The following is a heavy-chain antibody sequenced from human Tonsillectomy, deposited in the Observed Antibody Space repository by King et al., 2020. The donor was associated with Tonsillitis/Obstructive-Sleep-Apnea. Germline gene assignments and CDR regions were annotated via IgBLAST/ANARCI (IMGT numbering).Heavy chain of an antibody. D-gene: IGHD4-17*01. CDR1: GGSISSSNW. V-gene: IGHV4-4*02. J-gene: IGHJ3*02. Sequence: VQLQESGPGLVKPSGTLSLTCAVSGGSISSSNWWSWVRQPPGKGLEWIGEIYHSGSTNYNPSLQSRVTISVDKSKNQFSLKLSSVTAADTAVYYCARNLLSVTTHGAFDIWGQGTMVTVSS. CDR2: IYHSGST. CDR3: ARNLLSVTTHGAFDI.